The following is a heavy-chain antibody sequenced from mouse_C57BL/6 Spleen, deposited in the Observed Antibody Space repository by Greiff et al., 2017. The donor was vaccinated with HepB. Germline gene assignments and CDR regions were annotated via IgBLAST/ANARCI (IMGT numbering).Heavy chain of an antibody. CDR3: ARMGYYYGSSLYAMDY. CDR2: IWWDDDK. CDR1: GFSLSTFGMG. J-gene: IGHJ4*01. Sequence: QVTLKVSGPGILQPSQTLSLTCSFSGFSLSTFGMGVGWIRQPSGKGLEWLAHIWWDDDKYYNPALKSRLTISKDTSKNQVFLKIANVDTADTATYYCARMGYYYGSSLYAMDYWGQGTSVTVSS. D-gene: IGHD1-1*01. V-gene: IGHV8-8*01.